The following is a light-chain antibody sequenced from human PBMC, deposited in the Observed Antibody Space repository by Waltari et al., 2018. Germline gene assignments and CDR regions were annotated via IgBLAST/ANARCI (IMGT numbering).Light chain of an antibody. CDR2: DVT. J-gene: IGLJ1*01. Sequence: SFLAQLSSLSASTGPSMTISCTGTIWEVGVFNFVAWYQHSPGKAPKLIIYDVTKRPSGLSDRFSGSKSGNTASLTISGLQAEDEADYYCSSYTSGTTSLVFGTGTKVTVL. V-gene: IGLV2-14*01. CDR3: SSYTSGTTSLV. CDR1: IWEVGVFNF.